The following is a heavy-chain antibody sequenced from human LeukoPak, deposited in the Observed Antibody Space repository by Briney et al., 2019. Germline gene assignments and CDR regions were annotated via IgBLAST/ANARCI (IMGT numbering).Heavy chain of an antibody. J-gene: IGHJ5*02. V-gene: IGHV1-46*01. CDR3: GRESPGRKTITFDA. Sequence: ASVTVSCKASGYTFTSYFIHWVRQAPGQGLEWMGIINPRGPSTSYAQMFQGSITMTTDTSTNTVYIELATLGSEDTALEYCGRESPGRKTITFDAWGQGTLVSVSS. CDR1: GYTFTSYF. D-gene: IGHD5-12*01. CDR2: INPRGPST.